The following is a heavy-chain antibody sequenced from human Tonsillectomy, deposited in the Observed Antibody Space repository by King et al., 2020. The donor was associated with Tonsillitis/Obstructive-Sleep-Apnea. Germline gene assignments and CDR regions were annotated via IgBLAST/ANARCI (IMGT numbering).Heavy chain of an antibody. V-gene: IGHV3-21*01. J-gene: IGHJ6*02. D-gene: IGHD2-15*01. Sequence: VQLVESGGGLVKPGGSLRLSCAASGFTFSSYSMNWVRQAPGKGLEWVSSISSSSSYIYYADSVKGRFTISRDNAKNSLYLQMNSLRAEDTAVYYCARDLLSPQLLLPGVVVVAAPYYYYGMDVWGQGTTVTVSS. CDR2: ISSSSSYI. CDR3: ARDLLSPQLLLPGVVVVAAPYYYYGMDV. CDR1: GFTFSSYS.